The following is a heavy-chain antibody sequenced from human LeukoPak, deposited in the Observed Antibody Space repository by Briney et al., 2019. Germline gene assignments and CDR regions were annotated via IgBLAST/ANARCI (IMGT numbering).Heavy chain of an antibody. CDR1: GGSISSYY. J-gene: IGHJ4*02. CDR3: ARHSRYYDSTPGVDY. Sequence: SETLSLTCTVSGGSISSYYWSWIRQPPGKGLKWIGYIYYSGSTNYNPSLKSRVTISVDTSKNQFSLKLSSVTAADTAVYYCARHSRYYDSTPGVDYWGQGTLVTVSS. V-gene: IGHV4-59*08. CDR2: IYYSGST. D-gene: IGHD3-22*01.